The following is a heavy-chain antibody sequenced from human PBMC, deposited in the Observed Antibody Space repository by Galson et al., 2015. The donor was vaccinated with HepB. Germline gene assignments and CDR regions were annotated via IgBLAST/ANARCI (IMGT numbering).Heavy chain of an antibody. CDR3: ATGPFYCSGGSCYYY. J-gene: IGHJ4*02. CDR2: FDPEDGET. CDR1: GYTLTELS. D-gene: IGHD2-15*01. Sequence: SVKVSCKVSGYTLTELSMHWVRQAPGKGLEWMGGFDPEDGETIYAQKFQGRVTMTEDTSTDTAYMELSSPRSEDTAVYYCATGPFYCSGGSCYYYWGQGTLVTVSS. V-gene: IGHV1-24*01.